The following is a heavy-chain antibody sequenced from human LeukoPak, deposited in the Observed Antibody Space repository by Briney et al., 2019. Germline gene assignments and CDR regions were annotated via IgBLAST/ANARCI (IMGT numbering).Heavy chain of an antibody. CDR2: IYPGDSDT. D-gene: IGHD2-2*01. J-gene: IGHJ6*02. CDR1: GYSFTSYW. CDR3: ARRKYCSSTSCYDYYYGMDV. V-gene: IGHV5-51*01. Sequence: GESLKISCKGSGYSFTSYWIGWVRQMPGKGLEWMGIIYPGDSDTRYSPSFQGQGTISADKSISTAYLQWSSLKASDTAMYYCARRKYCSSTSCYDYYYGMDVWGQGTTVTVSS.